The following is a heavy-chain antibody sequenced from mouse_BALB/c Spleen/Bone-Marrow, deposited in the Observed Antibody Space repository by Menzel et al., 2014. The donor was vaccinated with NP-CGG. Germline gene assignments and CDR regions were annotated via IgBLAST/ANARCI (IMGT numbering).Heavy chain of an antibody. CDR2: ISSGGTYT. V-gene: IGHV5-6*01. J-gene: IGHJ4*01. CDR3: ARDRRFITSDVYYVMDY. CDR1: GFTLSRYD. Sequence: EVKLEESGGDLVKPGGSLRLSCAASGFTLSRYDMSWVRQTPDKRLEWVATISSGGTYTYYLDSVKGRFTISRDSATNVQYLQMSSLKSEDTAKYYCARDRRFITSDVYYVMDYWGQGTSVTVSS. D-gene: IGHD1-2*01.